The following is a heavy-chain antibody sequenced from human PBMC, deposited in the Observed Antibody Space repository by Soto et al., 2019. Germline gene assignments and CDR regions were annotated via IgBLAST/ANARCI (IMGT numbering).Heavy chain of an antibody. D-gene: IGHD3-3*01. Sequence: GGSLRLSCAASGFTFSSYWRSWVRQAPGKGLEWVAVITYDGSNKYYADSVEGRFTISRDNSKNTLYLQMNSLRAEDTAVYYCAKDFGVATAGGSYFDYWGQGTLVTVSS. J-gene: IGHJ4*02. V-gene: IGHV3-30*18. CDR2: ITYDGSNK. CDR1: GFTFSSYW. CDR3: AKDFGVATAGGSYFDY.